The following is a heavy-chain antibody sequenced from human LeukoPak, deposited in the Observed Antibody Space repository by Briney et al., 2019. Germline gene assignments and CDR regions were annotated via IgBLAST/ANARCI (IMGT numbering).Heavy chain of an antibody. CDR1: GYTFTAYY. V-gene: IGHV1-2*02. Sequence: GASVKVSCKASGYTFTAYYIHWLRQAPGQGPEWMGWIKPDSGSSHYAQKFQGRVTMTRDTSSNSAYMDLTRLKSDDTAVYYCARARVPIAVARLYYFDYWGQGALVTVSS. CDR2: IKPDSGSS. CDR3: ARARVPIAVARLYYFDY. J-gene: IGHJ4*02. D-gene: IGHD6-19*01.